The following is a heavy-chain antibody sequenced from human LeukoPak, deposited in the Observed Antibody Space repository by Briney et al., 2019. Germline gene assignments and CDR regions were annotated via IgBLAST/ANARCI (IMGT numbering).Heavy chain of an antibody. J-gene: IGHJ3*02. V-gene: IGHV3-23*01. CDR3: AREWAFDI. CDR2: ISGYGDST. CDR1: GFTFSNFA. Sequence: PGGSLRLSCSASGFTFSNFAMNWVRQAPGKGLEWVSIISGYGDSTYYTDSVKGRFTISRDNSKNTLYLQMNSLRAEDTAVYYCAREWAFDIWGQGTMVTVSS.